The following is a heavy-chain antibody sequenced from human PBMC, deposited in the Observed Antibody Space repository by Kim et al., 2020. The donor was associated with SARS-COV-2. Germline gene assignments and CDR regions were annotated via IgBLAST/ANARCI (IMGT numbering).Heavy chain of an antibody. D-gene: IGHD4-17*01. Sequence: SASGKGLITISRDNTKNSLYLQMNSLRTEDIALYYCAKDSVDYEICIDVWGQGTTVTVSS. CDR3: AKDSVDYEICIDV. J-gene: IGHJ6*02. V-gene: IGHV3-43*01.